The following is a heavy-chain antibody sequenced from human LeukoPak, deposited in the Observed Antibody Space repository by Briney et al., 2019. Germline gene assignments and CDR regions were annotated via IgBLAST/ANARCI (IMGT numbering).Heavy chain of an antibody. CDR3: ARDAKSSGYYPRSTSYYFDY. D-gene: IGHD3-22*01. CDR2: INPNSGGT. Sequence: ASVKVSCKASGYTFTGYYMHWVRQAPGQGLEWVGRINPNSGGTNYAQKFQGRVTMTRDTSISTAYMELSRLRSDDTAVYYCARDAKSSGYYPRSTSYYFDYWGQGTLVTVSS. V-gene: IGHV1-2*06. CDR1: GYTFTGYY. J-gene: IGHJ4*02.